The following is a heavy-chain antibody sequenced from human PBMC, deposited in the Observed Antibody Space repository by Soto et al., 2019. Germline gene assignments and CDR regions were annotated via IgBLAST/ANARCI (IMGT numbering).Heavy chain of an antibody. D-gene: IGHD3-3*01. CDR1: GFTLSNYP. CDR3: ARHGERSVYY. Sequence: EVQLLESGGGLIHPGGSLRLSCVASGFTLSNYPMSWVRQAPGKGLEWVSAGSSGSNTYYAESVKGRFTISRDNSKNTVYLQKNRLRVEDTAIYYCARHGERSVYYFGQGNLVTVSS. CDR2: GSSGSNT. V-gene: IGHV3-23*01. J-gene: IGHJ4*02.